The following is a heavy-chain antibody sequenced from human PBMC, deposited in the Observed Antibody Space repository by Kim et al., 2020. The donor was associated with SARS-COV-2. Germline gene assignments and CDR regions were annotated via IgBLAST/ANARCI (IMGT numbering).Heavy chain of an antibody. J-gene: IGHJ6*02. V-gene: IGHV1-3*01. Sequence: KYSQKFQGRVTITRDTSASTAYMELSSLRSEDTAVYYCARVGSYNGMDVWGQGTTVTVSS. CDR3: ARVGSYNGMDV. D-gene: IGHD1-26*01.